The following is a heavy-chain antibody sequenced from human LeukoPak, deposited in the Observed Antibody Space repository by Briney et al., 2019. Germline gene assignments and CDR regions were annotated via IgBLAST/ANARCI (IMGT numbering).Heavy chain of an antibody. Sequence: GRSLRLSCAASGFTFSSYSMNWVRQAPGKGLEWVSSISSSSSYIYYADSVKGRFTISRDNAKNSLYLQMNSLRAEDTAVYYCARMPKVATTFTWGQGTLVTVSS. D-gene: IGHD5-12*01. CDR1: GFTFSSYS. CDR3: ARMPKVATTFT. CDR2: ISSSSSYI. J-gene: IGHJ5*02. V-gene: IGHV3-21*01.